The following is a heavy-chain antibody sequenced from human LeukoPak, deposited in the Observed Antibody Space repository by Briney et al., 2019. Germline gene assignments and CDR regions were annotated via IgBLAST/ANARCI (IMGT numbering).Heavy chain of an antibody. V-gene: IGHV1-69*13. CDR3: ARGGCSRGWPFAP. Sequence: GASVKVSCKASGGTFSSYAISWVRQAPGQGLEWMGGIIPIFGTANYAQKFQGRVTITADESTSTAYMELSSLRSEDTAVYYCARGGCSRGWPFAPGGQEPLVPVS. CDR1: GGTFSSYA. CDR2: IIPIFGTA. J-gene: IGHJ5*02. D-gene: IGHD6-19*01.